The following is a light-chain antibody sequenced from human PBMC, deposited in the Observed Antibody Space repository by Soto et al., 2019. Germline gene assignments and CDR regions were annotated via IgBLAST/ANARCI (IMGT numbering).Light chain of an antibody. Sequence: DIQMTQSPSSLSASVGDRVTITCRASQSISSYLYWYQQKPGKAHKLLIYAASSLQSGVPSRFSGSGSGTDFTLTISSLQPEDFATYYCQQSYSTPRTFGQGTKLEIK. CDR2: AAS. CDR3: QQSYSTPRT. CDR1: QSISSY. J-gene: IGKJ2*02. V-gene: IGKV1-39*01.